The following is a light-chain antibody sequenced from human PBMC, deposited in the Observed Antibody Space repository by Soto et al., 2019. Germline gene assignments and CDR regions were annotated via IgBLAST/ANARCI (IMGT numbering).Light chain of an antibody. CDR1: QSVSSN. V-gene: IGKV3-15*01. J-gene: IGKJ2*01. CDR2: DTS. CDR3: QQYKSWPPYT. Sequence: EIALTQSPATLSVSPGERATLSCRASQSVSSNLAWYQQKPGQAPRLLIYDTSSRATGFPARFSGSGSGTEFTLTISSLQSEDFAVYYCQQYKSWPPYTFGQGTKVEIK.